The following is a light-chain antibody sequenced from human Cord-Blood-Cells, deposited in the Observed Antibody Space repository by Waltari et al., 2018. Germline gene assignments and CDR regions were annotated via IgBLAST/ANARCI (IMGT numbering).Light chain of an antibody. Sequence: DIQMNQSPSSLSASVGDRVTITCQASQDISNYLNWYQQKPGKAPKLLIYDASKLETGVPSRFSGSGSGTDFTFTISSLQPEDIATYYCQQYDNLPITFGQGTRLEIK. V-gene: IGKV1-33*01. CDR1: QDISNY. CDR3: QQYDNLPIT. J-gene: IGKJ5*01. CDR2: DAS.